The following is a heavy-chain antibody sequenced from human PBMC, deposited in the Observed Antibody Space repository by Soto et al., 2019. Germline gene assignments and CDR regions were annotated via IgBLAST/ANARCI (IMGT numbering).Heavy chain of an antibody. V-gene: IGHV3-43*01. Sequence: LRLSCAASGFIFDDFTMHWVRLVPGKGLQWVSYINWDGRIAMYADSVKGRFTISRDNTNNHLYLQMNSLRSDDTALYYCAKDEGAAVESPGDWGHGTLVTVSS. D-gene: IGHD6-13*01. CDR1: GFIFDDFT. J-gene: IGHJ4*01. CDR2: INWDGRIA. CDR3: AKDEGAAVESPGD.